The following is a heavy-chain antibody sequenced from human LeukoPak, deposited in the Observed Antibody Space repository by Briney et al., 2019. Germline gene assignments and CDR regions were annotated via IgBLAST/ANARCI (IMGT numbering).Heavy chain of an antibody. Sequence: ASVKVSCKASGGTFSSYAISWVRQAPGQGLEWMGRIIPILGIANYAQKFQGRVTITADKSTSTAYMELSSLRSEDTAVYYCAREPITVVRGAYGRHFDYWGQGTLVTVSS. CDR3: AREPITVVRGAYGRHFDY. J-gene: IGHJ4*02. V-gene: IGHV1-69*04. CDR2: IIPILGIA. CDR1: GGTFSSYA. D-gene: IGHD3-10*01.